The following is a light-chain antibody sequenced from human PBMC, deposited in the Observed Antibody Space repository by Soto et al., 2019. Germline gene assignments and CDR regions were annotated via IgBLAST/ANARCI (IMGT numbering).Light chain of an antibody. CDR2: GAS. Sequence: EIVLTQSPATLSLSPGERATLSCRASQSVSSYLAWYQQKPGQAPRLLIYGASNRATGIPARFSGSGSGTDFTLTISSLEPEDFAVYYCQQRSNWPPTSTFGGGTKVDIK. CDR1: QSVSSY. V-gene: IGKV3-11*01. J-gene: IGKJ4*01. CDR3: QQRSNWPPTST.